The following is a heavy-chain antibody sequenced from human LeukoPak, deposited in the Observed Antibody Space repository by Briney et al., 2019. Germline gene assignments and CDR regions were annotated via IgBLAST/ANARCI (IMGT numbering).Heavy chain of an antibody. V-gene: IGHV3-9*01. CDR3: ARDFGSNNWYNWFDT. CDR2: ISWNSGSI. Sequence: GGSLRLSCAASGFTFDDYAMHWVRQAPGKGLEWVSGISWNSGSIGCADSVKGRFTISRDNAKNSLYLQMNSLRLDDTAVYYCARDFGSNNWYNWFDTWGQGTPVTVSS. D-gene: IGHD1-1*01. J-gene: IGHJ5*02. CDR1: GFTFDDYA.